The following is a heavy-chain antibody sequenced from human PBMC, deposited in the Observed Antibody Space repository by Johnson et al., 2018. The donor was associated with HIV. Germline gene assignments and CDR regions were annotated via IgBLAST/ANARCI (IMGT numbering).Heavy chain of an antibody. V-gene: IGHV3-11*04. CDR3: ASEYSSSSQPNAFDI. D-gene: IGHD6-6*01. Sequence: VQLVESGGGLVKPGGSLRLSCAASGFTFSDYYMSWIRQAPGKGLEWVSYISSSGSTIYYADSVKGRFTISRDNAKNSLYLQMNSLRAEYTAVYYCASEYSSSSQPNAFDIWGQGTMVTVSS. CDR2: ISSSGSTI. J-gene: IGHJ3*02. CDR1: GFTFSDYY.